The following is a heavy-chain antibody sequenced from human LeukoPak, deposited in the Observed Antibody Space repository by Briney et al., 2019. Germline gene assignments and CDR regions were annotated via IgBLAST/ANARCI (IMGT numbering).Heavy chain of an antibody. CDR3: AREFHIVVVVAATHDYYYGMDV. V-gene: IGHV3-7*01. Sequence: PGGSLRLSCAASGFTFSSYWMSWVRQAPGKGLEWVANIKQDGGEKYYVDSVKGRFTISRDNAKNSLYLQMNSLRAGDTAVYYCAREFHIVVVVAATHDYYYGMDVWGQGTTVTVSS. CDR1: GFTFSSYW. CDR2: IKQDGGEK. D-gene: IGHD2-15*01. J-gene: IGHJ6*02.